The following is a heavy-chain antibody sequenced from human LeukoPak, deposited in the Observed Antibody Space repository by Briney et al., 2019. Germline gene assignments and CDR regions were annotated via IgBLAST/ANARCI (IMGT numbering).Heavy chain of an antibody. CDR2: INPNSGGT. J-gene: IGHJ4*02. CDR3: ARGYGSVTLDFDY. V-gene: IGHV1-2*06. D-gene: IGHD3-10*01. Sequence: ASVKVSCKASGYTFTGYYMHWVRQAPGQGLEWMGRINPNSGGTNYAQKFQGRVTMTRDTCLSTAYLELSRLRSDDTAVYYCARGYGSVTLDFDYWGQGTLVTVSS. CDR1: GYTFTGYY.